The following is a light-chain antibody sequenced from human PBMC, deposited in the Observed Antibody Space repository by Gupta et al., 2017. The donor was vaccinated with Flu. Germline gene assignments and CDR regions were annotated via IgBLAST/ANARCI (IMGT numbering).Light chain of an antibody. V-gene: IGLV8-61*01. CDR1: PGSVSTSYY. CDR2: STN. CDR3: GRYTSSGTVV. Sequence: QIVVTHDPASSVSSGGTVTLTCGVSPGSVSTSYYPSWYQQTPGQAPRTLIYSTNTRSAGVPDRFSGSMPGNTAALTIAGPQADDESDYYCGRYTSSGTVVFGGGTKLTVL. J-gene: IGLJ2*01.